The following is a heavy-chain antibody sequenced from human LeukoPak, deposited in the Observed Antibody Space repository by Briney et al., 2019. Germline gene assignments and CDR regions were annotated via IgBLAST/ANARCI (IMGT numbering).Heavy chain of an antibody. CDR1: GGSISSSSYY. CDR3: ARHVMAAVDY. D-gene: IGHD2-15*01. Sequence: SETLSLTCTVSGGSISSSSYYWGWIRQPPGKGLEWIGSIYHSGSTYYNPSLKSRVTISVDTSKNQFSLKLSSVTAADTAVYYCARHVMAAVDYWGQGTLVTVSS. V-gene: IGHV4-39*01. CDR2: IYHSGST. J-gene: IGHJ4*02.